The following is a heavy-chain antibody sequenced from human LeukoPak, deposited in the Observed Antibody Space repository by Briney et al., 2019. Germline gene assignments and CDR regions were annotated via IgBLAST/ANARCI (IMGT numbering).Heavy chain of an antibody. V-gene: IGHV4-59*11. J-gene: IGHJ3*02. CDR3: ARDQGFYDFWSGYYARNAFDI. D-gene: IGHD3-3*01. CDR1: GGSISSHY. Sequence: SETLSLTCTVSGGSISSHYWSWIRQPPGKGLEWIGYIYYSGSTNYNPSLKGRVTISVDTSKNQFSLKLSSVTAADTAVYYCARDQGFYDFWSGYYARNAFDIWGQGTMVTVSS. CDR2: IYYSGST.